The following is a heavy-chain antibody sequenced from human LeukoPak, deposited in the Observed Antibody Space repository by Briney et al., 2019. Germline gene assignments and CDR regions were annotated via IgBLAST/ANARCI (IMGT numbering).Heavy chain of an antibody. J-gene: IGHJ5*02. CDR3: ARAAFDWLNSCFDP. CDR2: IFNSGST. Sequence: SETLSLICSVSGGSISNYYWSWIRQPPGKGLEWIGYIFNSGSTNYNPSLKSRVTISVDTSKNQFSLKLRSVTAADTAVYYCARAAFDWLNSCFDPWGQGTLVTVSS. D-gene: IGHD3-9*01. CDR1: GGSISNYY. V-gene: IGHV4-59*01.